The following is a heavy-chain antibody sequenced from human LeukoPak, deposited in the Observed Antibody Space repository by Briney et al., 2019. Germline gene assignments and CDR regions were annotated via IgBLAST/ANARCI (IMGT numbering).Heavy chain of an antibody. Sequence: EGSLRLSCAASGFTFSSYAMHWVRQAPGKGLEWVAVISYDGSNKYYADSVKGRFTISRDNSKNTLYLQMNSLRAEDTAVYYCAKDRQYYDYVWGSYRFPLLDYWGQGTLVTVSS. D-gene: IGHD3-16*02. CDR3: AKDRQYYDYVWGSYRFPLLDY. V-gene: IGHV3-30-3*01. J-gene: IGHJ4*02. CDR1: GFTFSSYA. CDR2: ISYDGSNK.